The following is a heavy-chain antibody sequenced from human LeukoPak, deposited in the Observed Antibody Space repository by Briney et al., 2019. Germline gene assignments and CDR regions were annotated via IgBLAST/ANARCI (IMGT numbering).Heavy chain of an antibody. CDR1: GGSISSYY. J-gene: IGHJ4*02. V-gene: IGHV4-59*08. CDR2: IYYSGGT. CDR3: ARHAHSSSWQTTIYYFDY. Sequence: SETLSLTCTVSGGSISSYYWSWIRQPPGKGLEWIGYIYYSGGTNYNPSLKSRVTISVDTSKNQFSLKLSSVTAADTAVYYCARHAHSSSWQTTIYYFDYWGQGTLVTVSS. D-gene: IGHD6-13*01.